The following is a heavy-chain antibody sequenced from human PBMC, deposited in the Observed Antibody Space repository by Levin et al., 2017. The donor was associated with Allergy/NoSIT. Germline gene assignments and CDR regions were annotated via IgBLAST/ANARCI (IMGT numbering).Heavy chain of an antibody. Sequence: GASVKVSCKASGYTFTSHFIHWVRQAPGQGLEWMGWINANRGATIYAQKFQGRVTLTRDTSLNTAYMELNSLTFDDTAVYYCAKRGFGDYSPDFWGQGTLVTVSS. CDR2: INANRGAT. J-gene: IGHJ4*02. CDR1: GYTFTSHF. V-gene: IGHV1-2*02. CDR3: AKRGFGDYSPDF. D-gene: IGHD3-10*01.